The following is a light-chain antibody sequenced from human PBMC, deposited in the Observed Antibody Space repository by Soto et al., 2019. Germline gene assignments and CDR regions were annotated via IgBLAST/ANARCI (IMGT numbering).Light chain of an antibody. CDR1: QSVISH. Sequence: IGMTQSPATLSVSPGERVTLSCRASQSVISHLAWYQQKPGQAPKLLIYGASTRESGVPARFSGSGSGTEFTLTISSLQSEDFAVYYCQQYYSWPPTFGQGTKVEVK. CDR2: GAS. CDR3: QQYYSWPPT. V-gene: IGKV3-15*01. J-gene: IGKJ1*01.